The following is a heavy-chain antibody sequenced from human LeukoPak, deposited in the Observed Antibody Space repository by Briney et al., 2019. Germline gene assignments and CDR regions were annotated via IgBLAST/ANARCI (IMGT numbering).Heavy chain of an antibody. CDR3: ARAEGQWELRY. Sequence: GASVKVSCKASGGTFSSYTISWVRQAPGQGLEWMGRIIPILGIANYAQKFQGRVTITADKSTSTAYMELSSLRSEDTAVYCCARAEGQWELRYWGQGTLVTVSS. CDR1: GGTFSSYT. CDR2: IIPILGIA. D-gene: IGHD1-26*01. J-gene: IGHJ4*02. V-gene: IGHV1-69*02.